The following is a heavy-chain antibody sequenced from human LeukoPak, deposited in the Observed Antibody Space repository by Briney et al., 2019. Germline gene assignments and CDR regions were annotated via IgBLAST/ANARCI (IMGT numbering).Heavy chain of an antibody. V-gene: IGHV5-51*01. J-gene: IGHJ4*02. CDR2: IYPGDSDT. CDR1: GYSFTTYW. Sequence: GESLKISCKGSGYSFTTYWIGWVRQMPGKGLEWMGTIYPGDSDTKYSPSFQGQVTISGDKSISTAYLEWGSLKASATAVHYCARRSGGTSDYWGQGTLVTVSS. D-gene: IGHD3-3*01. CDR3: ARRSGGTSDY.